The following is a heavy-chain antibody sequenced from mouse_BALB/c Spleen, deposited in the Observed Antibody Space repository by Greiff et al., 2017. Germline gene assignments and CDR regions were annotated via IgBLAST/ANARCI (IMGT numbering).Heavy chain of an antibody. V-gene: IGHV5-6-3*01. D-gene: IGHD2-14*01. CDR3: ARDRGYDYAMDY. J-gene: IGHJ4*01. CDR1: GFTFSSYG. CDR2: INSNGGST. Sequence: EVKLVESGGGLVQPGGSLKLSCAASGFTFSSYGMSWVRQTPDKRLELVATINSNGGSTYYPDSVKGRFTISRDNAKNTLYLQMSSLKSEDTAMYYCARDRGYDYAMDYWGQGTSVTVSS.